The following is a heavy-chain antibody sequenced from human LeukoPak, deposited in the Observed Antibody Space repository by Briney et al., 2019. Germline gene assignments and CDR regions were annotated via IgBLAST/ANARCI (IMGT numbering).Heavy chain of an antibody. Sequence: ASVKVSCKASGYTFTGYYMHWVRQAPGQGLEWMGWINPNSGGTNYAQKFQGRVTMTRDTSISTAYMELSRLRSDDTAVYYCARDFGGRSSTSCYWFDPWGQGTLVTVSS. D-gene: IGHD2-2*01. CDR2: INPNSGGT. J-gene: IGHJ5*02. CDR3: ARDFGGRSSTSCYWFDP. CDR1: GYTFTGYY. V-gene: IGHV1-2*02.